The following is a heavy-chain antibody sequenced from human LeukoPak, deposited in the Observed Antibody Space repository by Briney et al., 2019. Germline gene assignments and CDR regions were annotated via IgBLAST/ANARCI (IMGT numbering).Heavy chain of an antibody. Sequence: SETLSLTCTVSGGSISSYYWSWIRQPPGKGLEWIGYIYYSGSTNYNPSLKSRVTISVDTSKNQFSLKLSSVTAADTAVYYCARRPLNWGWRNDAFDIWGQGTMVTVSS. V-gene: IGHV4-59*12. CDR3: ARRPLNWGWRNDAFDI. J-gene: IGHJ3*02. CDR1: GGSISSYY. D-gene: IGHD7-27*01. CDR2: IYYSGST.